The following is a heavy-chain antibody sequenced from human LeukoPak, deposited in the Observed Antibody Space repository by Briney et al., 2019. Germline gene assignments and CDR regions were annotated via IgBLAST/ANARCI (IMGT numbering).Heavy chain of an antibody. Sequence: PSETLSLTCIVSGVSISSSNSYWGWIRQPPGKGLEWIGSIYYTGNTYYNASLKSQVSISIDTSKNQFSLRLSSVTAADTAVYYCARSKKLLRFGELLSAYSAGYMDVWGKGTTVTISS. J-gene: IGHJ6*03. CDR1: GVSISSSNSY. V-gene: IGHV4-39*01. CDR2: IYYTGNT. CDR3: ARSKKLLRFGELLSAYSAGYMDV. D-gene: IGHD3-10*01.